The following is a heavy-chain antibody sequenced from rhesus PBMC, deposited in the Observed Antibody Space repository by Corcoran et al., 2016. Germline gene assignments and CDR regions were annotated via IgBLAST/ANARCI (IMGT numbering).Heavy chain of an antibody. D-gene: IGHD3-9*01. CDR3: ARHPFPYGAMDV. V-gene: IGHV4-65*02. CDR1: GDSISTYNW. J-gene: IGHJ5-2*02. Sequence: QVQLQESGPGLVKPSETLSLTCAVSGDSISTYNWWTWIRQPPGKEPEWIGNAGGSLGGIYANPSLQSRVTISKDTSKNHFSLNLRSVTAADTAVYFCARHPFPYGAMDVWGRGILVTVSS. CDR2: AGGSLGGI.